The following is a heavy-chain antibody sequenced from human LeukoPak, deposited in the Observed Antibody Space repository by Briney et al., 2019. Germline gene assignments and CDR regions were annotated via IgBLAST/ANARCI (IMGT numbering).Heavy chain of an antibody. J-gene: IGHJ6*03. V-gene: IGHV3-7*01. CDR3: AREVGHYYYYYYYMDV. D-gene: IGHD1-26*01. CDR2: IKQDGSEK. Sequence: GGSLRLSCAASGFTFSSYWMSWVRQAPGKGLEWVANIKQDGSEKYYVESVKGRFTISRDNAKNSLYLQMNSLKAEDTAVYYCAREVGHYYYYYYYMDVWGKGTTVTVSS. CDR1: GFTFSSYW.